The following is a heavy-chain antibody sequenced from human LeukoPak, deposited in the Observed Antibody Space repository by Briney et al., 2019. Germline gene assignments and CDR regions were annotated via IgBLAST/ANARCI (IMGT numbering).Heavy chain of an antibody. CDR2: ISERGDNT. CDR3: AKDSSDSWLLDY. D-gene: IGHD6-13*01. CDR1: GFTFAGHG. V-gene: IGHV3-23*01. Sequence: GGSLRLSCAVSGFTFAGHGMNWVRQAPGKGLEWVSGISERGDNTYYADSVKGRFTVSRDNSKNTLYLQMNSLRADDTAVYFCAKDSSDSWLLDYWGQGTLVIVSS. J-gene: IGHJ4*02.